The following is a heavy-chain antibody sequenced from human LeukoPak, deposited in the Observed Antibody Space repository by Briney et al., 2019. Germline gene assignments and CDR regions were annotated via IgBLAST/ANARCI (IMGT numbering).Heavy chain of an antibody. Sequence: GGSLRLSCAASGFTFSRYAMSWVRQAPGKGLEWVSAISGSGGSTYYADSVKGRFTISRDNSRNTLYLQMNSLRAEDTAVYYCAKDRIVVSYYFDYWGQGTLVTVSS. CDR3: AKDRIVVSYYFDY. V-gene: IGHV3-23*01. J-gene: IGHJ4*02. CDR1: GFTFSRYA. D-gene: IGHD3-22*01. CDR2: ISGSGGST.